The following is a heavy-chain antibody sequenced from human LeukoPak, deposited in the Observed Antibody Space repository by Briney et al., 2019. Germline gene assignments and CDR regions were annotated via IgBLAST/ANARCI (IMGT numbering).Heavy chain of an antibody. CDR1: GYTFTSYD. J-gene: IGHJ6*02. Sequence: WASVKASCTASGYTFTSYDINWVRQATGQGLEWMGWMNPNSGNTGYAQKFQGRVTMTRNTSISTAYMELSSLRSEDTAVYYCARGLVSSSWYGNGAYYYGMDVWGQGTTVTVSS. V-gene: IGHV1-8*01. CDR3: ARGLVSSSWYGNGAYYYGMDV. D-gene: IGHD6-13*01. CDR2: MNPNSGNT.